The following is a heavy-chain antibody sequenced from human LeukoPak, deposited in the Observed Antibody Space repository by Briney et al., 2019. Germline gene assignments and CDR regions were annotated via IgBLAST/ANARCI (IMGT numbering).Heavy chain of an antibody. J-gene: IGHJ4*02. CDR3: ARSIAVAGYDYFDC. V-gene: IGHV3-21*01. D-gene: IGHD6-19*01. Sequence: GGSLRLSCAASGFTFSSYSMNWVRQAPGKGLEWVSSISSGSSYIYYADSVKGRFTISRDNAKNSLYLQMNSLRAEDTAVYYCARSIAVAGYDYFDCWGQGTLVTVSS. CDR1: GFTFSSYS. CDR2: ISSGSSYI.